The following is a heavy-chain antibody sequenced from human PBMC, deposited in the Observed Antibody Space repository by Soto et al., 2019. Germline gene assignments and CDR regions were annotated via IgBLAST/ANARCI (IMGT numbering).Heavy chain of an antibody. D-gene: IGHD3-10*01. CDR3: SRERGVRYYGSGSSKQGMDV. V-gene: IGHV4-31*03. J-gene: IGHJ6*02. CDR2: IYYSGST. Sequence: PSETLSLTCTVSGGSISSGGYYWSWIRQHPGKGLEWIGYIYYSGSTYYNPSLKSRVTISVDTSKNQFSLKLSSVTAADTAVYYCSRERGVRYYGSGSSKQGMDVWGQGTTVTVSS. CDR1: GGSISSGGYY.